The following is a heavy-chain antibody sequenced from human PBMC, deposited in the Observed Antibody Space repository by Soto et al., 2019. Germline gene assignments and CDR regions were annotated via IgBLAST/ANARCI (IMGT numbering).Heavy chain of an antibody. Sequence: GSLSLSCTASGFTFSMYWMHWVRQVPGKEPEWVSRISDDGSRADYADSVKGRFTISRDNAKNTLYLEMHVLRADDTAVYYCTRGPRPSSVGTGAFWGQGAPVTVSS. CDR3: TRGPRPSSVGTGAF. CDR2: ISDDGSRA. V-gene: IGHV3-74*01. CDR1: GFTFSMYW. D-gene: IGHD3-10*01. J-gene: IGHJ4*02.